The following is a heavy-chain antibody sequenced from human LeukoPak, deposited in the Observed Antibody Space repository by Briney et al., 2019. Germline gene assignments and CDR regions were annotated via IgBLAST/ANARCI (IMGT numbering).Heavy chain of an antibody. V-gene: IGHV1-2*02. J-gene: IGHJ4*02. CDR3: ARSRITMVRGVIFYFDY. Sequence: GASVKVSCKASGYTFTGYYMHWVRQAPGQGLEWMGWINPNSGGINYAQKFQGRVTMTRDTSISTAYVELSRLRSDDTAVYYCARSRITMVRGVIFYFDYWGQGTLVTVSS. CDR2: INPNSGGI. CDR1: GYTFTGYY. D-gene: IGHD3-10*01.